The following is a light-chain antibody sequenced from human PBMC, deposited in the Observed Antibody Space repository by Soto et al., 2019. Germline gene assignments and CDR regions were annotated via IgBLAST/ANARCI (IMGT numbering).Light chain of an antibody. CDR3: QHHSNWPPTST. Sequence: EIVLTQSPATLSLSPGERATLSCRASQSISNYLAWYQHKPGQAPWPLIYDASSRATGIPARFSGSGSGPVFTSTTSSPAPEAFAGHFSQHHSNWPPTSTVGQGTKVEVK. CDR2: DAS. V-gene: IGKV3-11*01. J-gene: IGKJ1*01. CDR1: QSISNY.